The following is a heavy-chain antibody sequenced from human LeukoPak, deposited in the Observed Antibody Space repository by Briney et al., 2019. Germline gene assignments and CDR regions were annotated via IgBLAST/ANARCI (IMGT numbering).Heavy chain of an antibody. CDR2: ISAYNGNT. Sequence: ASVKVSCQASDYTFTSYGISWVRQDPGQGLEWMGRISAYNGNTNYAQKLQGRVTMTTDTSTSTAYMELRSLRSDDTAVYYCARPGGGSYGRYFDYWGQGTLVTVSS. CDR3: ARPGGGSYGRYFDY. V-gene: IGHV1-18*01. D-gene: IGHD1-26*01. J-gene: IGHJ4*02. CDR1: DYTFTSYG.